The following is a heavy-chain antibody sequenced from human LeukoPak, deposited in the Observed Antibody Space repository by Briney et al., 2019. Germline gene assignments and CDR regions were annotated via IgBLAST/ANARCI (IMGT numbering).Heavy chain of an antibody. D-gene: IGHD3-16*01. CDR2: ISSSGSTI. Sequence: GGSLRLSCAASGFTFSGYEMNWVRQAPGKGLEWVSYISSSGSTIYYADSVKVRFTISRDNAKNSLYLQMNSLRAEDTAVYYCARVRAYYFDYWGQGTLVTVSS. J-gene: IGHJ4*02. CDR3: ARVRAYYFDY. V-gene: IGHV3-48*03. CDR1: GFTFSGYE.